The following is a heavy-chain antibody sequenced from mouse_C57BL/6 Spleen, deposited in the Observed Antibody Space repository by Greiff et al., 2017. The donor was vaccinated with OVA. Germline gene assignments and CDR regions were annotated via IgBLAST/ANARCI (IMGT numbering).Heavy chain of an antibody. V-gene: IGHV5-17*01. Sequence: VQLKESGGGLVKPGGSLKLSCAASGFTFSDYGMHWVRQAPEKGLEWVAYISSGSSTIYYADTVKGRFTISRDNAKNTLFLQMTSLRSEDTAMYYCARHYYGSNYFDYWGQGTTLTVSS. CDR1: GFTFSDYG. CDR2: ISSGSSTI. J-gene: IGHJ2*01. D-gene: IGHD1-1*01. CDR3: ARHYYGSNYFDY.